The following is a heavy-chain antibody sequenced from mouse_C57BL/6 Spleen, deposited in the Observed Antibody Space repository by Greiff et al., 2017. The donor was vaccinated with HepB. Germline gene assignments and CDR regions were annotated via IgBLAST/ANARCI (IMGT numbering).Heavy chain of an antibody. CDR2: IDPSDSYT. V-gene: IGHV1-69*01. J-gene: IGHJ2*01. CDR3: ARDGTVVPFDY. Sequence: QVQLQQPGAELVMPGASVKLSCKASGYTFTSYWMHWVKQRPGQGLEWIGEIDPSDSYTNYNQKFTGKSTLTVDKSSSTAYMQLSSLTSEDSAVYYCARDGTVVPFDYWGQGTTLTVSS. CDR1: GYTFTSYW. D-gene: IGHD1-1*01.